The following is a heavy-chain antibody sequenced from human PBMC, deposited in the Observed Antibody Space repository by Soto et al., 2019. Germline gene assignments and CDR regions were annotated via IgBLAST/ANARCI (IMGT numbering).Heavy chain of an antibody. CDR3: ARAIYDYIWGSYRSDAFDI. CDR1: GFTFSDYY. J-gene: IGHJ3*02. D-gene: IGHD3-16*02. CDR2: ISSSGSTI. Sequence: HVQLVESVGGLVKPGGSLRLSCAASGFTFSDYYMSWIRQAPGKGLEWVSYISSSGSTIYYADSVKGRFTISRDNAKNSLYLQMNSLRAEDTAVYYCARAIYDYIWGSYRSDAFDIWGQGTMVTVSS. V-gene: IGHV3-11*01.